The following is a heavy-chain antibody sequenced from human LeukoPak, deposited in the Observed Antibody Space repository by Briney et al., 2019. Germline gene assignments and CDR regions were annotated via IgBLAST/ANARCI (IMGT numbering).Heavy chain of an antibody. CDR1: GFTFSSYS. J-gene: IGHJ3*02. CDR3: ASVYCSGGSCPDAFDI. V-gene: IGHV3-21*01. CDR2: ISSSSSYI. Sequence: GGSLRLSCAASGFTFSSYSMNWLRQAPGKGLEWVSSISSSSSYIYYADSVKGRFTISRDNAKNSLYLQMNSLRAEDTAVYYCASVYCSGGSCPDAFDIWGQGTMVTVSS. D-gene: IGHD2-15*01.